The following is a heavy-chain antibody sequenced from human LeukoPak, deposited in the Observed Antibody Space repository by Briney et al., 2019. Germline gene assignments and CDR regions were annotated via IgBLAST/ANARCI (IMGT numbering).Heavy chain of an antibody. J-gene: IGHJ4*02. CDR3: GKDSPYYYVDY. CDR1: GFTFSISV. Sequence: GRSLRRYRAATGFTFSISVMNWVRHAPLNWLDWVSFIQYNGNNKYYADSVKGRFTISRDNSKNTLYLQINGLRAEDTAIYYCGKDSPYYYVDYWGQGTPVTVSS. V-gene: IGHV3-30*02. CDR2: IQYNGNNK. D-gene: IGHD3-10*01.